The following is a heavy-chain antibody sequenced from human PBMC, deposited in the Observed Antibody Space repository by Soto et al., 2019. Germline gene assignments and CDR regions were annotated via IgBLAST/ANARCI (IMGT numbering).Heavy chain of an antibody. Sequence: ASVKVSCTASGGTFTNYAFSWVRQAPGQGLEWMGGIIPVFGTPDYAQKFQGRVTITADESTRTASMELSSLRSDDTAVYYCATQARRAAHPGVGATYFDRWGQGTLVTVSS. J-gene: IGHJ4*02. CDR2: IIPVFGTP. CDR3: ATQARRAAHPGVGATYFDR. V-gene: IGHV1-69*01. D-gene: IGHD3-9*01. CDR1: GGTFTNYA.